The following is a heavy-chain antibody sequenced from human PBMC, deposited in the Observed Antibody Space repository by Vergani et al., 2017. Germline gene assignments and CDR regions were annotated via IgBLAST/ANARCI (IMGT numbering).Heavy chain of an antibody. J-gene: IGHJ4*02. CDR2: ISGSGGST. V-gene: IGHV3-23*04. CDR3: AKGRRIAVAGTIDY. CDR1: GFTFSSYS. Sequence: EVQLVESGGGLVKPGGSLRLSCAASGFTFSSYSMSWVRQAPGKGLEWVSAISGSGGSTYYADSVKGRFTISRDNSKNTLYLQMNSLRAEDTAVYYCAKGRRIAVAGTIDYWGQGTLVTVSS. D-gene: IGHD6-19*01.